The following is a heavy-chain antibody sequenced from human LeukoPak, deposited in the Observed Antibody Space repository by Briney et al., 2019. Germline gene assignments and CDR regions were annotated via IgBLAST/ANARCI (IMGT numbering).Heavy chain of an antibody. J-gene: IGHJ4*02. CDR2: VSYSGRP. CDR3: ARGGTGDLDY. V-gene: IGHV4-59*01. D-gene: IGHD7-27*01. Sequence: PETLSLTCTVSGGSLSTYYWTWIRQPPGKGLEWIGFVSYSGRPTYNPSLKGRVTISAVTSKNQFSLGLTSLTAADTALYFCARGGTGDLDYWGQGILVTVSS. CDR1: GGSLSTYY.